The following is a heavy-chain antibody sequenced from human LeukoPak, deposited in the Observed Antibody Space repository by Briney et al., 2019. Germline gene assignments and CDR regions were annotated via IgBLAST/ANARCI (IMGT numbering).Heavy chain of an antibody. V-gene: IGHV1-18*01. Sequence: ASVKVSCKASGYTFTSYGISWVRQAPGQGLEWMGWISAYNGNTNYAQKLQGRVTMTTDTSTSTAYMELRSLRSDDTAVYYCARDKGSYDYVWGSYRPSGYFDLWGRGTLVTVSS. CDR3: ARDKGSYDYVWGSYRPSGYFDL. D-gene: IGHD3-16*02. J-gene: IGHJ2*01. CDR2: ISAYNGNT. CDR1: GYTFTSYG.